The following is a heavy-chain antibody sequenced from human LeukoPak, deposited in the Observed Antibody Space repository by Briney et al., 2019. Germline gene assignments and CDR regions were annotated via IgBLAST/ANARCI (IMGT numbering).Heavy chain of an antibody. CDR1: GFTFSSYS. CDR2: ISRDSKRI. Sequence: GGSLRLSCAASGFTFSSYSMNWVRQAPGKGLEWVSYISRDSKRIYEADSARGRFTISRDNARNSLFLQMNRLRVEDTVKNSLAKEDYYDRNAYPGGGFNYGAREPLVTVSS. J-gene: IGHJ4*02. CDR3: AKEDYYDRNAYPGGGFNY. V-gene: IGHV3-48*01. D-gene: IGHD3-16*01.